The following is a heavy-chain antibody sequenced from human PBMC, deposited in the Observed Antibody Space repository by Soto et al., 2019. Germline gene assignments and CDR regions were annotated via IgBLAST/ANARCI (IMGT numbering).Heavy chain of an antibody. V-gene: IGHV1-18*01. CDR2: ISVYNGNT. CDR3: ARCNDFWSGYLRGGMDV. D-gene: IGHD3-3*01. Sequence: QVLLVQSGDELREPGASVRVACKASGYTFSTYGIAWVRQAPGHGPEWMGWISVYNGNTNSAEKVRGRLTMTTDRYTNTAYMDLRSLSSYDTAIYFCARCNDFWSGYLRGGMDVWGQGTTIPVSS. CDR1: GYTFSTYG. J-gene: IGHJ6*02.